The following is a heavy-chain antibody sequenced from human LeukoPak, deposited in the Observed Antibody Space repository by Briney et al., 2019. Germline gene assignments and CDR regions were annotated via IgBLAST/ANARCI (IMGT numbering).Heavy chain of an antibody. CDR1: GFTFSSYS. Sequence: PGGSLRLSRAASGFTFSSYSMNWVRQAPGKGLEWVSSISSSSGYIYYADSVKGRFTISRDNAKNSLYLQMNSLRAEDTAVYYCAELGITMIGGVWGKGTTVTISS. J-gene: IGHJ6*04. CDR3: AELGITMIGGV. D-gene: IGHD3-10*02. V-gene: IGHV3-21*01. CDR2: ISSSSGYI.